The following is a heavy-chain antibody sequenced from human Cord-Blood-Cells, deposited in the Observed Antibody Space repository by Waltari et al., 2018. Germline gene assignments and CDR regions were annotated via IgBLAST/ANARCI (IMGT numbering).Heavy chain of an antibody. Sequence: EVQLLESGGGLVQPGGSLRLSCAASGFTFSSYAMSWVRQAPGKGLGWVSGIIGRVGGTYYADSVKVRFTISRDNSKNTLYLQMNSLRAEDTAVYYCAKDRWYSSSWYDYWGQGTLVTVSS. D-gene: IGHD6-13*01. CDR2: IIGRVGGT. V-gene: IGHV3-23*01. CDR1: GFTFSSYA. J-gene: IGHJ4*02. CDR3: AKDRWYSSSWYDY.